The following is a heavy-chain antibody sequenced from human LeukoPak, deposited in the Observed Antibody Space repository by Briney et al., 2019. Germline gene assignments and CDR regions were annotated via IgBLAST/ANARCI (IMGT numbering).Heavy chain of an antibody. D-gene: IGHD5-12*01. CDR3: ARNGYDTTEYDY. CDR2: ISSNGGST. CDR1: GFTFRNYA. J-gene: IGHJ4*02. V-gene: IGHV3-64*01. Sequence: GGSLRLSCAASGFTFRNYAMHWVRQAPGKGLEYVSAISSNGGSTYYAKSVKGRFTISRDNSKNTLYLQMGSLRGEDMAVYYCARNGYDTTEYDYWGQGTLVTVSS.